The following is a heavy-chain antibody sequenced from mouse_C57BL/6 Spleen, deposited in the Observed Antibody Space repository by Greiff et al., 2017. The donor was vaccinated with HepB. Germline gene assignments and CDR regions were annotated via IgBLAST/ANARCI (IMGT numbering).Heavy chain of an antibody. V-gene: IGHV5-12*01. J-gene: IGHJ4*01. CDR1: GFTFSDYY. CDR3: ARHPSDGYYSYAMDY. D-gene: IGHD2-3*01. CDR2: ISNGGGST. Sequence: EVKLVESGGGLVQPGGSLKLSCAASGFTFSDYYMYWVRQTPEKRLEWVAYISNGGGSTYYPDTVKGRFTISRDNAKNTLYLQMSRLKSEDTAMYYCARHPSDGYYSYAMDYWGQGTSVTVSS.